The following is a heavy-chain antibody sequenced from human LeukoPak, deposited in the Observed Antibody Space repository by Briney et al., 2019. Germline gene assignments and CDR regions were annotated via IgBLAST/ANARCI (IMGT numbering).Heavy chain of an antibody. Sequence: GGSLRLSCAASGFTFDDYGMSWVRQAPGKGLEWVSGINWNGGSTGYADSVKGRFTISRDNAKNSLYLQMNSLRAEDTALYYCARDRIHLWFAVQYYCMDVWGKGTTVTVSS. V-gene: IGHV3-20*04. CDR2: INWNGGST. CDR1: GFTFDDYG. J-gene: IGHJ6*03. CDR3: ARDRIHLWFAVQYYCMDV. D-gene: IGHD5-18*01.